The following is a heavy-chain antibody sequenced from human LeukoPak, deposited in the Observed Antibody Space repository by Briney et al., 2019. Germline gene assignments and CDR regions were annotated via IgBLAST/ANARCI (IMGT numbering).Heavy chain of an antibody. Sequence: SETLSLTCTVSGVSISSGAYYWSWIRQHPGKGLEWIGYIYDSGSTYSNPSLENRVTISVDTSNSQFSLKLNSVTAAAAAVYCCARQTYTSRWYEGAFDIWGQGTMVTVSS. CDR3: ARQTYTSRWYEGAFDI. J-gene: IGHJ3*02. CDR1: GVSISSGAYY. V-gene: IGHV4-31*03. CDR2: IYDSGST. D-gene: IGHD6-13*01.